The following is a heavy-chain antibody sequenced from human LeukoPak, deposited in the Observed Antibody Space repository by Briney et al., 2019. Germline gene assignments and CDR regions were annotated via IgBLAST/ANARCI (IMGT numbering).Heavy chain of an antibody. CDR3: ARDPTTVTKGLDI. Sequence: SETLSLTCTVSGGSISSNSCSWIRQPPGKGLEWIGYISYIGSTNYNPSLKSRVTISVDTSKNQFSPKLSSVTAADAAVYFCARDPTTVTKGLDIWGQGTMVTVSS. V-gene: IGHV4-59*01. CDR2: ISYIGST. D-gene: IGHD4-17*01. CDR1: GGSISSNS. J-gene: IGHJ3*02.